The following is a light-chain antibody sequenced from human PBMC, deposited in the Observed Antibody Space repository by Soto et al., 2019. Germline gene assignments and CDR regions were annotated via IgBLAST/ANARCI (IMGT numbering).Light chain of an antibody. CDR1: QRIGSNY. CDR2: VSS. V-gene: IGKV3-20*01. Sequence: EIVLTQSPGLLSLSPGERASLSCRSSQRIGSNYLAWFQQKPGQAPRLLISVSSSRATGIPDRFSGSGSGTDFTLTISRLEPEDFAVYYCYQYGSSPHTLGQGTRLEIK. J-gene: IGKJ5*01. CDR3: YQYGSSPHT.